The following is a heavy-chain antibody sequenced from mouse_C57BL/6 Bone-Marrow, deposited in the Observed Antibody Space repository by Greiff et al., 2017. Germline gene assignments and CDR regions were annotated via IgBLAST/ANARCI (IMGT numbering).Heavy chain of an antibody. CDR1: GFTFSDYY. Sequence: EVMLVESEGGLVQPGSSMKLSCTASGFTFSDYYMAWVRQVPEKGLEWVANINYDGSSTYYLDSLKSRFIIARDNAKNILYLQMSSLKSEDTATYYCARDHKYYFYYWGQGTTLTVSS. J-gene: IGHJ2*01. CDR3: ARDHKYYFYY. CDR2: INYDGSST. D-gene: IGHD6-1*01. V-gene: IGHV5-16*01.